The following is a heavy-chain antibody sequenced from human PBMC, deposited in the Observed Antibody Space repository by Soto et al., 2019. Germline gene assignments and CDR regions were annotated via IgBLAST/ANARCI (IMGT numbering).Heavy chain of an antibody. D-gene: IGHD3-22*01. V-gene: IGHV3-15*07. CDR3: TTVYVGPDVESLYYYDSSAPTG. CDR2: SKSKTDGGTT. Sequence: GGPLRLSCAASGFTFSNACMNWVRQAPGKGLEWVGRSKSKTDGGTTDYAAPVKGRFTISRADSKNTLYLQMNSLKIEDTAVYYCTTVYVGPDVESLYYYDSSAPTGWGQGTLVTVSS. CDR1: GFTFSNAC. J-gene: IGHJ4*02.